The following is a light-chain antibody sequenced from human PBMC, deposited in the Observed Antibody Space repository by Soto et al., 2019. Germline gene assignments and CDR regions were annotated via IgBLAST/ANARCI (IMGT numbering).Light chain of an antibody. CDR3: QQYGSSLVT. J-gene: IGKJ2*01. CDR2: GAS. V-gene: IGKV3-20*01. CDR1: QSVSSSY. Sequence: EIVLTQSPGTLSLSPGERATLSCRASQSVSSSYLAWYQQKPGQAPRLLIYGASSRATGIPDRFSGSGSGTDFTLTIIRLEPEDFAVYYWQQYGSSLVTFGQGTKLEIK.